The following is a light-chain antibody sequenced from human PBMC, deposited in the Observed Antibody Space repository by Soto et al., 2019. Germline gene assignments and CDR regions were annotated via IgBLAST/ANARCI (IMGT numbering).Light chain of an antibody. CDR2: GAS. V-gene: IGKV3-20*01. CDR1: QSITSSY. J-gene: IGKJ4*01. Sequence: DIALTQSPGTLSLSPGEGATLSCRASQSITSSYLAWYQQKPGQAPRLLMYGASTRAPGIPDRLSGSGSGTDFTLTISRLEPEDSAVYYCQQYGNSPPTFGGGTKVDIK. CDR3: QQYGNSPPT.